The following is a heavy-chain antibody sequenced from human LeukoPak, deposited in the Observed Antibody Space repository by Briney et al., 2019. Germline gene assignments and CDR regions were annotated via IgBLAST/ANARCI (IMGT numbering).Heavy chain of an antibody. CDR3: ARTTEGGYTYDYFYYYYMDV. CDR1: GGSISSYY. D-gene: IGHD5-18*01. J-gene: IGHJ6*03. CDR2: IYYSGST. V-gene: IGHV4-59*01. Sequence: SETLSLTCTVSGGSISSYYWSWIRQPPGKGLEWIGYIYYSGSTNYNRSLKSRVTISVDTSKNQFSLKLSSVTAADTAVYYCARTTEGGYTYDYFYYYYMDVWGKGTTVTISS.